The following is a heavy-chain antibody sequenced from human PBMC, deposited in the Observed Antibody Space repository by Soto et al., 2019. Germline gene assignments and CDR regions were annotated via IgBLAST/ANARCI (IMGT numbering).Heavy chain of an antibody. CDR3: AKMEGMDPWAYSFDY. CDR2: IYGGGNGP. J-gene: IGHJ4*02. V-gene: IGHV3-23*01. Sequence: EVQVLESGGGLVQPGGSLRLSCAATGFTFSDFAMSWVRQAPGKGLEWVSRIYGGGNGPHYADSVKGRVTISRDNSKNPLELQMNSPRAEDTAVYYCAKMEGMDPWAYSFDYRGQGTLVTVSS. D-gene: IGHD2-2*03. CDR1: GFTFSDFA.